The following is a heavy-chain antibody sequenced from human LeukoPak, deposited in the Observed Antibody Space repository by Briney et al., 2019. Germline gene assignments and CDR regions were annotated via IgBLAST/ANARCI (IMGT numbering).Heavy chain of an antibody. CDR2: ITGSGSDT. CDR3: TKRPLDSGSFWFYFDY. Sequence: GGSLRLSCAASGFTFSSYAMSWVRQVPGKELEWVSTITGSGSDTYYADSVKGRFTISRDNSKNTLYLQMNRLRAEDTAVYYCTKRPLDSGSFWFYFDYWGQGSPVTVSS. D-gene: IGHD1-26*01. J-gene: IGHJ4*02. CDR1: GFTFSSYA. V-gene: IGHV3-23*01.